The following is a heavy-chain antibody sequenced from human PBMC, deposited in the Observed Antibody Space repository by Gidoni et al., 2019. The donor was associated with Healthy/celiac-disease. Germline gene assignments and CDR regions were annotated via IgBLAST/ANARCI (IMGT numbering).Heavy chain of an antibody. CDR3: ARLKAGPPLGGYDYDFDY. CDR1: GGSISSSSYY. D-gene: IGHD5-12*01. V-gene: IGHV4-39*01. Sequence: QLQLQESGPGLVKPSETLSLTCTVSGGSISSSSYYWRWIRQPPGKGLEWIGSIYYSGSTYYNPSLKSRVTISVDTSKNQFSLKLSSVTAADTAVYYCARLKAGPPLGGYDYDFDYWGQGTLVTVSS. J-gene: IGHJ4*02. CDR2: IYYSGST.